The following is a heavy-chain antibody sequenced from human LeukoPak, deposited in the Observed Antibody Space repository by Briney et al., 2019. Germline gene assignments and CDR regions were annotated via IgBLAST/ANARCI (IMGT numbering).Heavy chain of an antibody. Sequence: PGGSLRLSCAASGSTFSDYYMSWIRQAPGKGLEWVSYISSSGSTIYYADSVKGRFTISRDNSNNTLYLQMNSLRVEDTAVYYCAKDRDVSGYPYYFDYWGQGILVTVSS. J-gene: IGHJ4*02. CDR1: GSTFSDYY. CDR3: AKDRDVSGYPYYFDY. V-gene: IGHV3-11*04. CDR2: ISSSGSTI. D-gene: IGHD3-3*01.